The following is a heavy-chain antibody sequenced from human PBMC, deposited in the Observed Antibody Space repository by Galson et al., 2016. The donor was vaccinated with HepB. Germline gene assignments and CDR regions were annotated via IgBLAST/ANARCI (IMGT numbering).Heavy chain of an antibody. CDR3: ARVSGSYFDY. J-gene: IGHJ4*02. Sequence: SVKVSCKASGGTFSSYAISWVRQAPGQGPEWMGGIIPIFDSAENAQKFQGRVTITADESTGIAYMELSSLRSEDTAAYYCARVSGSYFDYWGQGTLVTVSS. CDR1: GGTFSSYA. D-gene: IGHD2-15*01. V-gene: IGHV1-69*13. CDR2: IIPIFDSA.